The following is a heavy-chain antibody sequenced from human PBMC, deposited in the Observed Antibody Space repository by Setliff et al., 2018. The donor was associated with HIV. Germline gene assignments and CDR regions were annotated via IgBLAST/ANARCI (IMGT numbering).Heavy chain of an antibody. CDR2: ISAYNGNT. J-gene: IGHJ3*02. V-gene: IGHV1-18*01. CDR3: ARGGRVVPAATGSNAYDI. Sequence: ASVKVSCKASGYTFTSYGITWVRQAPGQGLEWMAWISAYNGNTNHAQKYHDRVIMTIDTSTSTAYMELSSLRSEDTAVYYCARGGRVVPAATGSNAYDIWGQGAKVTVSS. D-gene: IGHD2-2*01. CDR1: GYTFTSYG.